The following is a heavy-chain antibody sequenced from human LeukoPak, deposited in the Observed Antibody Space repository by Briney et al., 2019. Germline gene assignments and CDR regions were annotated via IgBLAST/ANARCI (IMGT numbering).Heavy chain of an antibody. V-gene: IGHV3-23*01. Sequence: GDSLRLSCAASGFTISNYYMSWVRQAPGKGLEWGSTISASGYKLLYADSVKGRFTISSDDSRNTLYLHMSTLRAEDTALYYCAKSAVAGWVRGFDCWGQGALVTVS. CDR3: AKSAVAGWVRGFDC. CDR1: GFTISNYY. J-gene: IGHJ4*02. CDR2: ISASGYKL. D-gene: IGHD6-19*01.